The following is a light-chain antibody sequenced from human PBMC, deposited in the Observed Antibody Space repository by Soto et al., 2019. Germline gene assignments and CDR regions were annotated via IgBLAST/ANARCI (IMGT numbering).Light chain of an antibody. CDR3: QQYNSYSGMYT. CDR2: DAS. V-gene: IGKV1-5*01. J-gene: IGKJ2*01. CDR1: QSISSW. Sequence: DIQVTQSPSTLSASVGDRVTITCRASQSISSWLAWYQQKPGKAPKLLIYDASSLESGVPSRFSGSGSGTEFTLTISSLQPDDFATYYCQQYNSYSGMYTFGQGTKLEIK.